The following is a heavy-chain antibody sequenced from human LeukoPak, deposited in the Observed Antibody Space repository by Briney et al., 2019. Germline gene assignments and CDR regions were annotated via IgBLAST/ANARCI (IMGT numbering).Heavy chain of an antibody. D-gene: IGHD1-14*01. CDR2: INVKSGAT. CDR1: GYTFIDYY. V-gene: IGHV1-2*06. J-gene: IGHJ4*01. Sequence: ASVKVSCKASGYTFIDYYFNWVRQAPGQGPEWMGRINVKSGATDYAQKFQGRVTVSRDTSISTAYMELSSLRSDDTAVYYCARVRPGSNHCLLKLWGQGTLGTRSS. CDR3: ARVRPGSNHCLLKL.